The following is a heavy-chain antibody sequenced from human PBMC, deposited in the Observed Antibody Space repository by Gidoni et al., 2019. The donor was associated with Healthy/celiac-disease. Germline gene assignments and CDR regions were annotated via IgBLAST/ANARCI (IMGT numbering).Heavy chain of an antibody. CDR3: ARDKGSAERGSYFDY. CDR2: ISYDGSNK. D-gene: IGHD3-16*01. V-gene: IGHV3-30-3*01. J-gene: IGHJ4*02. CDR1: GFTFSSYA. Sequence: QVQLVESGGGVFQPGRSLRLSCAASGFTFSSYAMHWVRQAPGKGLEWVAVISYDGSNKYYADSVKGRFTISRDNSKNTLYLQMNSLRAEDTAVYYCARDKGSAERGSYFDYWGQGTLVTVSS.